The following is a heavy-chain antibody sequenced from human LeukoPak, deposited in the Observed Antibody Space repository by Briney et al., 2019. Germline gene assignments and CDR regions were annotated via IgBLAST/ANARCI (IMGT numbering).Heavy chain of an antibody. V-gene: IGHV5-51*01. Sequence: GESLKISCQASGYNFDTYWINWVRQVSGHGLPWMGAVYPPDHDTRYSPSFRGHVTISVDKSTFTAYLQWRSLRASDSGIYFCAIFGSGNFPLHDWGQGTLVTVSS. CDR2: VYPPDHDT. CDR3: AIFGSGNFPLHD. CDR1: GYNFDTYW. J-gene: IGHJ1*01. D-gene: IGHD2/OR15-2a*01.